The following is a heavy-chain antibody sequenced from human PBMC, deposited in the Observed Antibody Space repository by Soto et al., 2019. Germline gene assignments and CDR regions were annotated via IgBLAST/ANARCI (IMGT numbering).Heavy chain of an antibody. CDR2: INPNSGGT. Sequence: GASVKVSCKASGYTFTGYYMHWVRQAPGQGLEWMGWINPNSGGTNYAQKFQGRVTMTRDTSISTAYMELSRLRSDDTAVYYCARDECGYVPPYYYYYGTDVWGQGTTVTVSS. CDR3: ARDECGYVPPYYYYYGTDV. J-gene: IGHJ6*02. CDR1: GYTFTGYY. V-gene: IGHV1-2*02. D-gene: IGHD3-22*01.